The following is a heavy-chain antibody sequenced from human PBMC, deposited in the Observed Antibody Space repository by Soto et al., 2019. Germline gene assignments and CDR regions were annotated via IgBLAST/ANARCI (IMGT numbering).Heavy chain of an antibody. CDR2: IYWDDDK. J-gene: IGHJ4*02. D-gene: IGHD2-15*01. V-gene: IGHV2-5*02. CDR3: AHRRPSAAFDY. CDR1: GFSLSTSGVG. Sequence: QITLKESGPTLVKPTQTLTLTCTFSGFSLSTSGVGVGWIRQPPGKALEWLAVIYWDDDKRYSPSLKSRLTITKDTSKNQVVLTMPNMDPVDTATYYCAHRRPSAAFDYWGQGTLVTVSS.